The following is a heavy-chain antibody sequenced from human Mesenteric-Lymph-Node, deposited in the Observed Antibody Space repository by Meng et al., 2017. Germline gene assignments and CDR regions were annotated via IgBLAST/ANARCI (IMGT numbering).Heavy chain of an antibody. D-gene: IGHD2-2*01. V-gene: IGHV4-34*01. J-gene: IGHJ4*02. CDR3: ARTIGGADIVVVPAAYYFDY. CDR2: INHSGST. CDR1: GGSFSGYY. Sequence: QVQLQQWGAGLLKPSETLSLACAVSGGSFSGYYWSWIRQPPGKGLEWIGEINHSGSTNYNPSLKSRVTISVDTSKNQFSRKLSSVTAADTAVYYCARTIGGADIVVVPAAYYFDYWGQGTLVTVSS.